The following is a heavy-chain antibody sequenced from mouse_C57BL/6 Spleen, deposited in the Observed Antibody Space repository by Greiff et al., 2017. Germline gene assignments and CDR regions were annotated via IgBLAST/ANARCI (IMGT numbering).Heavy chain of an antibody. V-gene: IGHV1-72*01. CDR3: ATTGDGYYYYFDY. CDR2: IDPNSGGT. Sequence: QVQLQQPGAELVKPGASVTLSCKASGYTFTSYWMHWVTQRPGRGLEWIGRIDPNSGGTKYNEEFKSKATLTVDEPSSTAYMQLSSLTSEDSAVYYCATTGDGYYYYFDYWGQGTTLTVTS. CDR1: GYTFTSYW. J-gene: IGHJ2*01. D-gene: IGHD2-3*01.